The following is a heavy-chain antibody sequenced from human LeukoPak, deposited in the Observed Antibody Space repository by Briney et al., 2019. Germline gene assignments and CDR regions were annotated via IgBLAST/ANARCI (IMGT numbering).Heavy chain of an antibody. V-gene: IGHV4-4*07. CDR1: GGSISSYY. CDR3: AREVGVVPAAQGSYFDY. CDR2: IYTSGST. D-gene: IGHD2-2*01. Sequence: SETLSLTCTVSGGSISSYYWSWIRQPAGKGLEWIGRIYTSGSTNYNPSLKSRDTMSVDTSKNQFSLKLSSVTAADTAVYYCAREVGVVPAAQGSYFDYWGQGTLVTVSS. J-gene: IGHJ4*02.